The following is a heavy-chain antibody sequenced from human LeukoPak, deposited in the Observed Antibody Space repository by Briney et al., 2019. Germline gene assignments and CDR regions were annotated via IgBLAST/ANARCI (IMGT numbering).Heavy chain of an antibody. CDR1: GVTFSDYY. CDR2: ITGSSRST. CDR3: ARVVYRYAYAFDI. V-gene: IGHV3-11*06. D-gene: IGHD5-18*01. J-gene: IGHJ3*02. Sequence: PGGSLRLSCAASGVTFSDYYMSCIRQAPGKGLEWVSFITGSSRSTNYADSVKGRFTISRDNAKNSMYLQMNSLRAEDTAVYFCARVVYRYAYAFDIWGQGTMVTVSS.